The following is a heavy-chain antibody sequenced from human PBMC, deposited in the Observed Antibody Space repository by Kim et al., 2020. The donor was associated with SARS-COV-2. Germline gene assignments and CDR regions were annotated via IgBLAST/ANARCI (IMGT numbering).Heavy chain of an antibody. J-gene: IGHJ4*02. Sequence: SDKYHGHSVRGRFTISRDNHRNSLYLQMDSLRAEDTAIYYCARHENCGWDCWGQGTLVTVSS. CDR2: SDK. D-gene: IGHD2-21*01. CDR3: ARHENCGWDC. V-gene: IGHV3-7*03.